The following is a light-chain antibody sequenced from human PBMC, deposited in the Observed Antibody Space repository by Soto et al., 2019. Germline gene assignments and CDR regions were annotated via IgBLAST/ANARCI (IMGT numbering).Light chain of an antibody. CDR2: DVT. V-gene: IGLV2-14*01. CDR3: SSYTTFSTLV. J-gene: IGLJ2*01. Sequence: QSALTQPASVSGSPGQSITIPCTGTSSDIGAYDSVSWYQQYPGKAPKLIIYDVTNRPSGVSDRLSGSKSGNTASLTISGLQAEDEADYYCSSYTTFSTLVLGGGTKLPS. CDR1: SSDIGAYDS.